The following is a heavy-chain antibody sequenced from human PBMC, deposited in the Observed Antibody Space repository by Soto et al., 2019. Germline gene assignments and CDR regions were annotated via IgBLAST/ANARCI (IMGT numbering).Heavy chain of an antibody. J-gene: IGHJ5*02. V-gene: IGHV4-59*08. D-gene: IGHD6-6*01. CDR2: IYYSGST. CDR1: GGSISSYY. Sequence: SETLSLTCTVSGGSISSYYWSRIRQPPGKGLEWIGYIYYSGSTNYNPSLKSRVTISVDTSKNQFSLKLSSVTAADTAVYYCARHKEDGQEYEQLVSEWFDPWGQGTLVTVSS. CDR3: ARHKEDGQEYEQLVSEWFDP.